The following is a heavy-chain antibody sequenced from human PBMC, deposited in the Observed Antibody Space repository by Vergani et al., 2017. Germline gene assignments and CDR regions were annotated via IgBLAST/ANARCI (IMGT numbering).Heavy chain of an antibody. CDR3: AREGYCTNGVCFTLFDV. Sequence: QAQPQQWGAGLLKPSETLSLTFAIYGGSLNDYWWTWIRQPPGKGLGWIGEIRHDGITHYSPSLKSRVTISIDTSTHQFSLNLRSVTAADTAVYYCAREGYCTNGVCFTLFDVWGQGTLVTVSS. CDR2: IRHDGIT. V-gene: IGHV4-34*01. D-gene: IGHD2-8*01. CDR1: GGSLNDYW. J-gene: IGHJ4*02.